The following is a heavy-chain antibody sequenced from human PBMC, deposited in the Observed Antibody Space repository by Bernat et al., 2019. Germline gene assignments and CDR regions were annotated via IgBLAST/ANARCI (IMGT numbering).Heavy chain of an antibody. V-gene: IGHV3-21*01. CDR1: GFTFSSYS. Sequence: EVQLVESGGGLVQPGGSLRLSCAASGFTFSSYSMNWVRQAPGKGLEWVSSISSSSSYIYYADSVKGRFTISRDNAKNSLYLQMNSLRAEDTAVYYCAREYYDFWSGTSSNAFDIWGQGTMVTVSS. J-gene: IGHJ3*02. CDR2: ISSSSSYI. D-gene: IGHD3-3*01. CDR3: AREYYDFWSGTSSNAFDI.